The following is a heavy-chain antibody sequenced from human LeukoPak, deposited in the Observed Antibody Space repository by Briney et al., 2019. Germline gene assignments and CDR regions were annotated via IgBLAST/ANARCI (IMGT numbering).Heavy chain of an antibody. Sequence: AASVKVSCKASGYTFTGYYMHWVRQAPGQGLEWMGWINPNSGGTNYAQKFQGRVTMTRDTSISTAYMELSRLRSDDTAVHYCARAAERIWFGELSYFDYWGQGTLVTVSS. D-gene: IGHD3-10*01. CDR3: ARAAERIWFGELSYFDY. CDR2: INPNSGGT. CDR1: GYTFTGYY. J-gene: IGHJ4*02. V-gene: IGHV1-2*02.